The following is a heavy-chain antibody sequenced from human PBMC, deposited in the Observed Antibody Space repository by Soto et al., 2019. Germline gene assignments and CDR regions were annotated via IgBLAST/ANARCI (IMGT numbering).Heavy chain of an antibody. CDR1: GYIFTDSH. D-gene: IGHD6-6*01. Sequence: VQLVQSGTEVKKPGASVKVSCKASGYIFTDSHIHWVRQASGQGLEWLGWINPKTGDTHYPQKFQGRIIMTRDTSITTAYMELTNLTSDDTAVYYCERDPPRFFTSSPEGAGLWGQGTLVTVSS. CDR2: INPKTGDT. CDR3: ERDPPRFFTSSPEGAGL. J-gene: IGHJ4*02. V-gene: IGHV1-2*02.